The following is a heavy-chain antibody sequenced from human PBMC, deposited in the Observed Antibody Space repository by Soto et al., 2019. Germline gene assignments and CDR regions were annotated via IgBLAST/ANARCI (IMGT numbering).Heavy chain of an antibody. CDR1: GYTFTDYV. CDR2: ISAYNGNT. D-gene: IGHD3-22*01. Sequence: ASVKVSCKASGYTFTDYVISWVRQAPGQGVEWMGWISAYNGNTNYAQKLQGRVTMTTDTSTRTAYMELRSLRSDDTAAYYCATDSYYYDSSGYLYGMDVWGQGTTVTVSS. V-gene: IGHV1-18*01. J-gene: IGHJ6*02. CDR3: ATDSYYYDSSGYLYGMDV.